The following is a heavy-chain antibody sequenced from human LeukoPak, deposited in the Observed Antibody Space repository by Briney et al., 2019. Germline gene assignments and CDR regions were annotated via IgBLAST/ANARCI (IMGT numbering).Heavy chain of an antibody. D-gene: IGHD2-8*02. CDR2: INQDVSVT. Sequence: GGSLRLSCAVSGVYWMSWVRQAPGKGLEWGANINQDVSVTYYVDSVKSRFTTSRDNAKTSLYLQMNSLRAEDTGVYYCATSSGAPGNMWGQGTLVTVSS. CDR1: GVYW. J-gene: IGHJ4*02. V-gene: IGHV3-7*01. CDR3: ATSSGAPGNM.